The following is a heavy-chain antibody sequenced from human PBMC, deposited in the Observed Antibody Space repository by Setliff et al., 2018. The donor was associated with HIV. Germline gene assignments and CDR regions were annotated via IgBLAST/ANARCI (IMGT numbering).Heavy chain of an antibody. D-gene: IGHD1-26*01. V-gene: IGHV3-48*01. Sequence: GALRLSCAGSGFTFDSHGMIWVRQAPGRGLEWLSYINPAGITMYYADSVRGRFTISRDNAQSSLYLQINSLRAEDTAIYYCAKENGIDSYFHYWGQGTLVTVSS. CDR2: INPAGITM. J-gene: IGHJ4*02. CDR1: GFTFDSHG. CDR3: AKENGIDSYFHY.